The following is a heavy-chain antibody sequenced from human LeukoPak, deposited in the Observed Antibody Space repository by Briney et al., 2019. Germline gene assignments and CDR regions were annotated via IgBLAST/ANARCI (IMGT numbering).Heavy chain of an antibody. D-gene: IGHD3-22*01. J-gene: IGHJ4*02. CDR2: ISYDGSNK. V-gene: IGHV3-30-3*01. CDR1: GFTFSSYA. Sequence: PGGSLRLSCAASGFTFSSYAMHWVRQAPGKGLEWVAVISYDGSNKYYADSVKGRFTISRDNSKNTLYLQMNSLRAEDTAVYYCARDFLSSGCDYWGQGTLVTVSS. CDR3: ARDFLSSGCDY.